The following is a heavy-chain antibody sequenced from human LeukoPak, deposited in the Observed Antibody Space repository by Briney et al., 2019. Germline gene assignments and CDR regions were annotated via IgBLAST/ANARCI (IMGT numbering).Heavy chain of an antibody. J-gene: IGHJ5*02. Sequence: GGSLRLSCAASGFTFSSYGMHWVRQAPGTGLEWVAFIRYDGSNKYYADSVKGRFTISRDNSKNTLYLQMNSLRAEDTAVYYCAKGVTIFGVFIDWFDPWGQGTLVTVFS. CDR3: AKGVTIFGVFIDWFDP. D-gene: IGHD3-3*01. V-gene: IGHV3-30*02. CDR1: GFTFSSYG. CDR2: IRYDGSNK.